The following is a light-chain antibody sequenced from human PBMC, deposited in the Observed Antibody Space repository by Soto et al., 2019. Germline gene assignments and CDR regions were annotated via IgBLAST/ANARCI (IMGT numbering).Light chain of an antibody. CDR3: SAYAGTNDLGV. V-gene: IGLV2-8*01. J-gene: IGLJ3*02. Sequence: QSALTQPPSASGSPGQSVTISCTGTSSDIGIYDFVSWYQQHPGKAPKLLIYEVSKRPSGVPARFSGSKSGNTASLTVSDLQTEDAADYYCSAYAGTNDLGVFGGGTKLTVL. CDR1: SSDIGIYDF. CDR2: EVS.